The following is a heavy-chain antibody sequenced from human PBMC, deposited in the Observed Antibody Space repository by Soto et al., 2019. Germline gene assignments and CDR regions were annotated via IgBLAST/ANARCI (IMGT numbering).Heavy chain of an antibody. J-gene: IGHJ6*03. CDR1: GGSFSGYY. Sequence: SETLSLTCAVYGGSFSGYYWSWIRQPPGKGLEWIGEINHSGSTNYNPSLKSRVTISVDTSKNQFSLKLSSVTAADTAVYYCARGRIGVVPTQTRYYYMDVWGKGTTVTVSS. D-gene: IGHD2-2*01. CDR2: INHSGST. CDR3: ARGRIGVVPTQTRYYYMDV. V-gene: IGHV4-34*01.